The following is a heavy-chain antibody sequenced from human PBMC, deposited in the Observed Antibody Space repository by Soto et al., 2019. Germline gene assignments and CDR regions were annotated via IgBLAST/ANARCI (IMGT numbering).Heavy chain of an antibody. Sequence: QVQLQESGPGLVRPSGALSVTCAVSGDSISRSHWWRWVRQSPGKGLEWIGEISHSGITNYNPSLTSRVTISGDKSKNQLSLKLTSVTAADTAVYYCARVRYDRSGFDHWGQGTLVSVSS. D-gene: IGHD3-22*01. J-gene: IGHJ4*02. V-gene: IGHV4-4*02. CDR2: ISHSGIT. CDR3: ARVRYDRSGFDH. CDR1: GDSISRSHW.